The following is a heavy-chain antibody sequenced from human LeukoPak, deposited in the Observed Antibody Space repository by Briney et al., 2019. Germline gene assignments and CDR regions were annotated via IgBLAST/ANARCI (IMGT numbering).Heavy chain of an antibody. V-gene: IGHV3-30*04. Sequence: PGGSLRLSCAASGFTFSTYAMHWVRQAPGKGLEWVAVISYDGSSTYYADSVKGRFTISRDNSKNTLYLQMNSLRAEDTAVYYSARDLGNFDYWGQGTLVTVSS. CDR1: GFTFSTYA. CDR3: ARDLGNFDY. CDR2: ISYDGSST. J-gene: IGHJ4*02.